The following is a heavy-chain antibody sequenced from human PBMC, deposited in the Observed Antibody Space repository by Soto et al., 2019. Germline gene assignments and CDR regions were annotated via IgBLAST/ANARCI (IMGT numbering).Heavy chain of an antibody. Sequence: PGGSLRLSCVTYGLTFTDYWMSWVRQAPGKGLEWVSSISSSSSYIYYADSVKGRFTISRDNAKNSLYLQMNSLRAEDTAVYYCASLARGDYWGQGTLVTVS. J-gene: IGHJ4*02. V-gene: IGHV3-21*01. CDR3: ASLARGDY. CDR2: ISSSSSYI. D-gene: IGHD3-16*01. CDR1: GLTFTDYW.